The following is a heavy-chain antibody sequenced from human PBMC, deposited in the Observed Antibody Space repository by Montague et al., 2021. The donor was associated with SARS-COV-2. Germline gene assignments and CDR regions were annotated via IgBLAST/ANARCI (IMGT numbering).Heavy chain of an antibody. D-gene: IGHD1-1*01. CDR1: GDSVSSNSAT. V-gene: IGHV6-1*01. Sequence: CAISGDSVSSNSATWNWVRQSPSRSLEWLGGTYYRSKWYNDYAVSVRGRVTINPDTSKNQFSLQLNSVTPEDTAIYYCASGREGNYNVMDVWGQGTTVTVSS. J-gene: IGHJ6*01. CDR2: TYYRSKWYN. CDR3: ASGREGNYNVMDV.